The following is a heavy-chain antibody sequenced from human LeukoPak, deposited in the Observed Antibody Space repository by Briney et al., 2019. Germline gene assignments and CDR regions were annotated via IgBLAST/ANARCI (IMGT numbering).Heavy chain of an antibody. CDR3: TRRETNTCYSDY. J-gene: IGHJ4*02. Sequence: AESLNISSKGAADIFTTYAMACWRQMAARALEWMGSFNPADSDTRNTPSFQRQVSISTDQSITTTYPQWSSLNASHTAMHYFTRRETNTCYSDYWGQGTLVTVSS. V-gene: IGHV5-51*01. CDR2: FNPADSDT. CDR1: ADIFTTYA. D-gene: IGHD3-9*01.